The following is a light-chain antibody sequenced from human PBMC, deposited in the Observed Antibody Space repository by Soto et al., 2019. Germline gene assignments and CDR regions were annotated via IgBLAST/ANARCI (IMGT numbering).Light chain of an antibody. CDR1: QSVNIN. CDR2: DGS. J-gene: IGKJ5*01. Sequence: EVVLTQSPATLSLSPGERASLSCRASQSVNINLAWYQQKPGQAPRLVIYDGSHRATDIPARFSGSGSGTDFTLTISCVEPEDSAVYYCQQRRQWPPDFGQGTRLEI. CDR3: QQRRQWPPD. V-gene: IGKV3-11*01.